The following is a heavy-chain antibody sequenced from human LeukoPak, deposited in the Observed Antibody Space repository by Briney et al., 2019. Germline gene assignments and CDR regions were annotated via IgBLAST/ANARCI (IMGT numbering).Heavy chain of an antibody. D-gene: IGHD3-9*01. Sequence: SEPLSLTCTVSCGSISSGGYYWSWIRQHPGKGLEWIGYIYYSGNTYYNPSLKSRVSISVDTSNNQFSLKLSSVTAADTAVYYCARAHPEEVPESPYDITPHFDYWGQGNLITVSS. V-gene: IGHV4-31*03. CDR1: CGSISSGGYY. CDR2: IYYSGNT. CDR3: ARAHPEEVPESPYDITPHFDY. J-gene: IGHJ4*02.